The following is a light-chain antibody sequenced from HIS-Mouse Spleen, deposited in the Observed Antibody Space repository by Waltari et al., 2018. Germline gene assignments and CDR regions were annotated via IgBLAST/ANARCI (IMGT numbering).Light chain of an antibody. V-gene: IGLV2-23*01. CDR2: EGS. CDR1: TRHFEGYSL. J-gene: IGLJ3*02. Sequence: QSALTQPASVAGSPGRSSPSPVTGTTRHFEGYSLSSCHQQHPAKAPKLMFYEGSKRPSGVSNRFSGAKSGNTASLTISGLQAEDEADYYCCSYAGSSTNWVFGGGTKLTVL. CDR3: CSYAGSSTNWV.